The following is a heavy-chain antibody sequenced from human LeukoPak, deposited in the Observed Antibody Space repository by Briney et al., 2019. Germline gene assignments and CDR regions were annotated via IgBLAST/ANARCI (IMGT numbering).Heavy chain of an antibody. Sequence: GRSLRLSCAASGFTFSSYGMHWVRQAPGKGLEWVAVIWYDGSNKYYADSVRGRFAISRDNSKNTLYLRMNSLRAEDTAVYYCARGTMSSLYYYGMDVWGQGTTVTVSS. D-gene: IGHD3-10*02. V-gene: IGHV3-33*01. J-gene: IGHJ6*02. CDR3: ARGTMSSLYYYGMDV. CDR1: GFTFSSYG. CDR2: IWYDGSNK.